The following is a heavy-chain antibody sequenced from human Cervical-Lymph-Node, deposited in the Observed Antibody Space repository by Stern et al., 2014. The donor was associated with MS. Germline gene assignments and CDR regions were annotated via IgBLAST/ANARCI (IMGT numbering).Heavy chain of an antibody. CDR1: GGTFSDYA. Sequence: QVKLVQSGAEVPKPGSSVKVSCKASGGTFSDYAISWVRQAPGQGLEWMGGLIPIFGSTDYAQNFQGRVTITADESTTTAYMDLSSLRSEDTAVYYCARGAYCGGDCYWGWFDSWGQGTLVTVSS. CDR3: ARGAYCGGDCYWGWFDS. D-gene: IGHD2-21*02. J-gene: IGHJ5*01. V-gene: IGHV1-69*01. CDR2: LIPIFGST.